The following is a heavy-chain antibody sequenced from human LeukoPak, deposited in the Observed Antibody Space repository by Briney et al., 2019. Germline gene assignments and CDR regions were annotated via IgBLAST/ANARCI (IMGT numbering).Heavy chain of an antibody. J-gene: IGHJ4*02. CDR2: IYYSGST. V-gene: IGHV4-39*01. CDR1: GGSISSSSYY. D-gene: IGHD4-17*01. CDR3: ARRNFRGDYSYYFDY. Sequence: PSETLSLTCTVSGGSISSSSYYWGWIRQPPGKGLEWIGSIYYSGSTYYNPSLKSRVTISVDTSKNQFSLKLSSVTAADTAVYYCARRNFRGDYSYYFDYWGQGTLVTVSS.